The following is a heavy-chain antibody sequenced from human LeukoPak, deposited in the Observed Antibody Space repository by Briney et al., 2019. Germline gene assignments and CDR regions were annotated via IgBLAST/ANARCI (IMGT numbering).Heavy chain of an antibody. D-gene: IGHD1-20*01. CDR2: IYYSGST. J-gene: IGHJ3*02. CDR3: ARGLITHDAFDI. CDR1: GGSISSGGYS. Sequence: SQTLSLTCAVSGGSISSGGYSWSWLRQPPGKGLEWIGYIYYSGSTYYNPSLKRRVTISVDTSKNQISLKMNSVTAADTAVYYCARGLITHDAFDIWGQGTMVTVSS. V-gene: IGHV4-30-4*07.